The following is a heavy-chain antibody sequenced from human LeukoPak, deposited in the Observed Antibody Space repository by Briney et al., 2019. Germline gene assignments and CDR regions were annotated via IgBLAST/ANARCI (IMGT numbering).Heavy chain of an antibody. J-gene: IGHJ5*02. D-gene: IGHD3-10*01. V-gene: IGHV4-34*01. CDR3: ARRGPPRTLLRGVKSGWFDP. CDR2: INHSGST. CDR1: GGSFSGYY. Sequence: SETLSLTCAVYGGSFSGYYWSWIRQPPGKGLEWIGEINHSGSTNYNPSLKSRVTISVDTSKNQFSLKLSSVTAADTAVYYCARRGPPRTLLRGVKSGWFDPWGQGTLVTVSS.